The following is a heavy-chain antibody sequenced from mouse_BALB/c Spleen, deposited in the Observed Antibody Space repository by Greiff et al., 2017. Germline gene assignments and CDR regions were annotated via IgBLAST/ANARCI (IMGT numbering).Heavy chain of an antibody. CDR1: GYSFTGYY. J-gene: IGHJ4*01. V-gene: IGHV1-34*01. Sequence: EVQLQQSGPDLVKPGASVKISCKASGYSFTGYYMHWVKQSHGKSLEWIGRVNPNNGGTCYTQKFKGKAILTVDKSSSTDYMERRSLTSEDSAVYYCASAYDSVCDAMDYWGQGTSVTVSS. CDR2: VNPNNGGT. CDR3: ASAYDSVCDAMDY. D-gene: IGHD2-12*01.